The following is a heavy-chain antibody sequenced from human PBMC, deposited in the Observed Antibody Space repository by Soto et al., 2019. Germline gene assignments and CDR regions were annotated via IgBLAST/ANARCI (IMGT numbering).Heavy chain of an antibody. CDR2: ITWNSETI. Sequence: GGSLRLSCAASGFTFSSYSMNWVRQGPGKGLEWVSGITWNSETIAYGDTVKGRFTISRDNAKNSLYLQMNSLRAEDTALYYSAKSRGGVAGSTKYGGYDSWGQGRMVTVSS. J-gene: IGHJ3*02. CDR1: GFTFSSYS. CDR3: AKSRGGVAGSTKYGGYDS. V-gene: IGHV3-9*01. D-gene: IGHD6-19*01.